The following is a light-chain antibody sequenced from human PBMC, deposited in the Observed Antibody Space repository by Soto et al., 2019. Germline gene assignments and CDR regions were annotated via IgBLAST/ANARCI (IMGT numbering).Light chain of an antibody. V-gene: IGKV3-11*01. CDR1: HSVGSL. CDR2: DAA. CDR3: QQRSNWPIFT. J-gene: IGKJ3*01. Sequence: EIVLTQSPATLSLSPGDRATLSCRASHSVGSLLAWYQQKPGQAPRLLIYDAAKRAPGIPARFSGSGSGTDFTLTISSLEPEDSAVYYCQQRSNWPIFTFGPGTKV.